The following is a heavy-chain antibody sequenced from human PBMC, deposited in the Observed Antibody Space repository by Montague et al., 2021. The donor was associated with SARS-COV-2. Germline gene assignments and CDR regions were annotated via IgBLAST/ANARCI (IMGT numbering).Heavy chain of an antibody. J-gene: IGHJ4*02. CDR3: ARAPATIFGVVKQFDY. D-gene: IGHD3-3*01. Sequence: TLSLTCTVSGGSISSGGYYWSWIRQHPGKGLEWIGYIYYSGSTYYNPSLKSRVTISVDTSKNQFSLKLSSVTAADTAVYYCARAPATIFGVVKQFDYWGQGPLVTVSS. CDR1: GGSISSGGYY. V-gene: IGHV4-31*03. CDR2: IYYSGST.